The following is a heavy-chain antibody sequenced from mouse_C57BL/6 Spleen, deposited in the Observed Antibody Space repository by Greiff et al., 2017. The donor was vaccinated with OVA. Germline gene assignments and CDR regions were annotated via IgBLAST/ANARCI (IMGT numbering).Heavy chain of an antibody. V-gene: IGHV2-2*01. CDR1: GFSLTSYG. CDR2: IWSGGST. Sequence: VQLKQSGPGLVQPSQSLSITCTVSGFSLTSYGVHWVRQSPGKGLEWLGVIWSGGSTDYNAAFISRLSISKDNSKSQVFFKMNSLQADDTAIYYCARDHYGSSAWFAYWGQGTLVTVSA. J-gene: IGHJ3*01. CDR3: ARDHYGSSAWFAY. D-gene: IGHD1-1*01.